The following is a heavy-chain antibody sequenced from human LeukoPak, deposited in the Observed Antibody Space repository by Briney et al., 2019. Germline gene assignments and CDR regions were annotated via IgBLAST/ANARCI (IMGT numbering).Heavy chain of an antibody. CDR1: GGSISSGGYS. Sequence: PSQTLSLTCAVSGGSISSGGYSWSWIRQPPGKGLEWIGYIYHSGSTYYNPSLKSRVTISVDRSKNQFSLKLSSVTAADTAVYYCARGTHDYDRNFDYWGQGTLVTVSS. CDR2: IYHSGST. J-gene: IGHJ4*02. V-gene: IGHV4-30-2*01. CDR3: ARGTHDYDRNFDY. D-gene: IGHD4-17*01.